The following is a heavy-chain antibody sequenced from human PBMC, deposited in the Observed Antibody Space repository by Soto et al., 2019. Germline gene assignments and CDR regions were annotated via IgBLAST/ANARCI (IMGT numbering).Heavy chain of an antibody. V-gene: IGHV4-59*12. Sequence: PSETLSLTCSVSGGTISSYYWSWIRQPPGKGLEWIGCIYSRGTTSYNPSLKSRATILVDTSKNQFSLRLTSVTATDTAVYYCATGRISRGLDVWGQGTTVTVSS. CDR3: ATGRISRGLDV. J-gene: IGHJ6*02. CDR1: GGTISSYY. CDR2: IYSRGTT.